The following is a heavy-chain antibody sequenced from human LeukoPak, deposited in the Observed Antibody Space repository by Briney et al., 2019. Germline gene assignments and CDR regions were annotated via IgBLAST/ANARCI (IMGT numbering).Heavy chain of an antibody. CDR2: ISSSSNYI. Sequence: GGSLRLSCAASGFTFSSYSMNWVRQAPGKGLEWVSSISSSSNYIYYADSVKGRFTISRDNAKNSLYLQMNSLRAEDTAVHYCARDPSSGWYLKGWFDPWGQGTLVTVSS. V-gene: IGHV3-21*01. J-gene: IGHJ5*02. D-gene: IGHD6-19*01. CDR1: GFTFSSYS. CDR3: ARDPSSGWYLKGWFDP.